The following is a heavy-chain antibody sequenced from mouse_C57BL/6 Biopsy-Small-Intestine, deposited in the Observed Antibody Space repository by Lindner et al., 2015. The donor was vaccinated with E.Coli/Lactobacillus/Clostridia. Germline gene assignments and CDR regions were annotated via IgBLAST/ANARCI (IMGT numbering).Heavy chain of an antibody. CDR3: ARGAYYSNRGWFAY. CDR1: GYTFTSYW. Sequence: VQLQESGAELMKPGASVKLSCKATGYTFTSYWMQWVKQRPGQGLEWIGEIDPSDSYTNYNQKFKGKATLTVDTSSSTAYMQLSSLTSEDSAVYYCARGAYYSNRGWFAYWGQGTLVTVSA. CDR2: IDPSDSYT. J-gene: IGHJ3*01. D-gene: IGHD2-5*01. V-gene: IGHV1-50*01.